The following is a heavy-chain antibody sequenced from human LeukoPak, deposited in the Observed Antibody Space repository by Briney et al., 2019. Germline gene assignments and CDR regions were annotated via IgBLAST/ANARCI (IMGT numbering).Heavy chain of an antibody. J-gene: IGHJ4*02. Sequence: GRSLRLSCSASGFTFSTYAMHWVRQAPGKGLEYVSSVSSNVYSTHYADSVKGRFAISRDNSKNTLYLQMSSLRTEDTAVYYCVKDSKSSGWYVPPNLDYWGQGTLVTVSS. CDR3: VKDSKSSGWYVPPNLDY. CDR2: VSSNVYST. D-gene: IGHD6-19*01. CDR1: GFTFSTYA. V-gene: IGHV3-64D*09.